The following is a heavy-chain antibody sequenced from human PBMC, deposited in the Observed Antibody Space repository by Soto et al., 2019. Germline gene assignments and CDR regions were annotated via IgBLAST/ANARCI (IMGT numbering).Heavy chain of an antibody. D-gene: IGHD3-22*01. V-gene: IGHV4-59*01. CDR2: IYYGGST. CDR1: GGSISSYY. CDR3: ARDLRGSYDSSGYLYYYYGMDV. Sequence: SETLSLTCTVSGGSISSYYWSWIRQPPGKGLEWIGYIYYGGSTNYNPSLKSRLTISVDTSKNQFSLKLSSVTAADTAVYYCARDLRGSYDSSGYLYYYYGMDVWGQGTTVTVSS. J-gene: IGHJ6*02.